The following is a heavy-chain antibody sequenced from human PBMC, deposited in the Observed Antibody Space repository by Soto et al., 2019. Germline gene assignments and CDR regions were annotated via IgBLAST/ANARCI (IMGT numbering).Heavy chain of an antibody. CDR1: GGPVSGDDYY. V-gene: IGHV4-30-4*01. D-gene: IGHD3-3*01. CDR2: YYYSGTT. J-gene: IGHJ4*02. CDR3: AQRSGFYTGIDF. Sequence: SETLSLTCTVSGGPVSGDDYYWSWIRQPPGKGLEWIGSYYYSGTTYYNPSLKSRVTISVDTSKSHFSLTMSSVTAADTAVYFCAQRSGFYTGIDFWGQGTLVTVSS.